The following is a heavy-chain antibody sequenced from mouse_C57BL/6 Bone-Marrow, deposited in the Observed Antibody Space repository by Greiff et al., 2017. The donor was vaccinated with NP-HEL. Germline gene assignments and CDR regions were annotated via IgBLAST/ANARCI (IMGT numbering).Heavy chain of an antibody. Sequence: QVQLKQPGAELVRPGTSVKLSCTASGYTFTSYWMHWVKQRPGQGLEWIGVIDPSDSYTNYNQKFKGKATLTVDTSSSTAYMQLSSLTSEDSAVYYCARGDYYGSSYSLFAYWGQGTLVTVSA. CDR3: ARGDYYGSSYSLFAY. D-gene: IGHD1-1*01. V-gene: IGHV1-59*01. CDR1: GYTFTSYW. CDR2: IDPSDSYT. J-gene: IGHJ3*01.